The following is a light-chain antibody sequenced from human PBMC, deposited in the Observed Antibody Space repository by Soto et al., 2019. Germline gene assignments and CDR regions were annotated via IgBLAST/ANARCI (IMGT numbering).Light chain of an antibody. Sequence: DIQMTQSPSTLSAAVGDRVTITCRASQSISGSLAWYQQKPGKAPNLLIYEAANETIGVPSRFSGSGSGTEYTLTISSLQPDDSASYYCQQYNGYWTVGQGTRVDIK. J-gene: IGKJ1*01. CDR3: QQYNGYWT. CDR1: QSISGS. CDR2: EAA. V-gene: IGKV1-5*03.